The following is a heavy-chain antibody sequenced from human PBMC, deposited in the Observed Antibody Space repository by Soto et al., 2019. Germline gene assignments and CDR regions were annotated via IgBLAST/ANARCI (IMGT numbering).Heavy chain of an antibody. V-gene: IGHV3-30-3*01. CDR2: ISYDGSNK. CDR1: GFTFSSYA. Sequence: GGSLRLSCAASGFTFSSYAMHWVRQAPGKGLEWVAVISYDGSNKYYADSVKGRFTVSRGNSKNTLYLQMNSLRAEDTAVYYCARDDSSSWYLTHYYYYYGMDVWGQGTTVTVSS. CDR3: ARDDSSSWYLTHYYYYYGMDV. J-gene: IGHJ6*02. D-gene: IGHD6-13*01.